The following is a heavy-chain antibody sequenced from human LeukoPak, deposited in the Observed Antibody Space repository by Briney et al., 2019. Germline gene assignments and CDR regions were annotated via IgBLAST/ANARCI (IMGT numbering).Heavy chain of an antibody. Sequence: GGSLRLSCAASGFTVSSNYMSWVRQAPGKGLEWVSVIYSGGSTYYADSVKGRFTISRDNSKDTLYLQMNSLRAEDTAVYYCARDSSGWYDYWGQGTLVTVSS. J-gene: IGHJ4*02. V-gene: IGHV3-53*01. CDR3: ARDSSGWYDY. CDR1: GFTVSSNY. D-gene: IGHD6-19*01. CDR2: IYSGGST.